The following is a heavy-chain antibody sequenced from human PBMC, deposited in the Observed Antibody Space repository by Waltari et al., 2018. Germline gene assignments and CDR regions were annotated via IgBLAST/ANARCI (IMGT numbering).Heavy chain of an antibody. D-gene: IGHD3-3*01. CDR2: INPDRGGG. CDR1: GYTFTGYY. V-gene: IGHV1-2*02. J-gene: IGHJ4*02. Sequence: QVQLVQSGAEVKKPGASVKVSCKASGYTFTGYYIPRVRQAPGQGREWMGWINPDRGGGNYAQRVRGRISMTRDTSISTAYMELNSLRSDDTALYDCGREIGVSWRVVDYWGQGTLVTVSS. CDR3: GREIGVSWRVVDY.